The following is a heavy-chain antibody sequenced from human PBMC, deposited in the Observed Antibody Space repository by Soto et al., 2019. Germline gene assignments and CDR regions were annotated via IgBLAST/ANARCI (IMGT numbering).Heavy chain of an antibody. V-gene: IGHV1-69*12. CDR1: GGAFTSYS. CDR3: ARDNTGLDY. CDR2: IIPMSGTT. Sequence: QVHLVQSGAEVKKPGSSVKVSCKASGGAFTSYSFHWVRQAPGQGLEWMGGIIPMSGTTNYALKFQGRVTMAADVPTNTAYIELSSLRSEDTAIYYCARDNTGLDYWGQGTLLTVSS. J-gene: IGHJ4*02. D-gene: IGHD1-1*01.